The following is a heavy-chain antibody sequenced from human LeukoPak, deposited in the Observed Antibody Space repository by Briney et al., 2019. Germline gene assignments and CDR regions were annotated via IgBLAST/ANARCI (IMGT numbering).Heavy chain of an antibody. D-gene: IGHD3-9*01. CDR1: GGSFSGYY. CDR2: INHSGGT. CDR3: ARGRLRYFDWLSNPPVYFDY. V-gene: IGHV4-34*01. Sequence: SETLSLTCAVYGGSFSGYYWSWIRQPPGKGLEWIGEINHSGGTNYNPSLKSRVTISVDTSKNQFSLKLSSVTAADTAVYYCARGRLRYFDWLSNPPVYFDYWGQGTLVTVSS. J-gene: IGHJ4*02.